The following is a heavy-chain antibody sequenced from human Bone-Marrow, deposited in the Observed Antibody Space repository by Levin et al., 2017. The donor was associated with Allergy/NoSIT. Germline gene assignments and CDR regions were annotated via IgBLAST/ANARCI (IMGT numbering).Heavy chain of an antibody. Sequence: SGGSLRLSCAVSGLTVSNNYMTWVRQAPGKGLEWVSLIYSGGGTYYADSVKGRFTISRDNSKNTVYLQMNSLRPEDTALYYCAGLGGLRCWGQGALVTVSS. CDR2: IYSGGGT. D-gene: IGHD3-16*01. V-gene: IGHV3-53*01. CDR1: GLTVSNNY. CDR3: AGLGGLRC. J-gene: IGHJ4*02.